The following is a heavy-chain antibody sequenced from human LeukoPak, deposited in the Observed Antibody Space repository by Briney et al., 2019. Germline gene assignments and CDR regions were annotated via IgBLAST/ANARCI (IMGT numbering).Heavy chain of an antibody. J-gene: IGHJ4*02. CDR2: IKQDGSVK. CDR1: GFTFSNYW. Sequence: GGSLRLSCEASGFTFSNYWMTWVRQAPGMGLEWVANIKQDGSVKYYVDSVKGRFTISRDNAKSSLYLQMNSLRAEDTAVYYCAREIGGENSYWGQGTLVTVSS. CDR3: AREIGGENSY. D-gene: IGHD2-15*01. V-gene: IGHV3-7*03.